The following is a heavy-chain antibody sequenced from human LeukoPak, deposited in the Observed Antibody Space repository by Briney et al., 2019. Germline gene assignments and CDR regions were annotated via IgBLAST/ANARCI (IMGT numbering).Heavy chain of an antibody. CDR1: GGSISSGGYS. CDR3: ARANVLLWFGELSNWFDP. V-gene: IGHV4-30-2*01. CDR2: IYHSGST. J-gene: IGHJ5*02. Sequence: SETLSLTCAVSGGSISSGGYSWSWIRQPPGKGLEWIGYIYHSGSTYYNPSLKSRVTISVDRSKNQFSLKLSSVTAADSAVYDCARANVLLWFGELSNWFDPWGQGTLVTVSS. D-gene: IGHD3-10*01.